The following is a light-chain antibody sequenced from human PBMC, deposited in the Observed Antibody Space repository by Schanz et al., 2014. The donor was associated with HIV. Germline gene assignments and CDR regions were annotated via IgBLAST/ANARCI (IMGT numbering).Light chain of an antibody. CDR2: AAS. J-gene: IGKJ1*01. Sequence: DIQMTQSPSSLSASVGDRVTITCRASQDIANFLAWYQQRPGKVPTLLIYAASTLQSGVPSRFSGSGSGTDFTLTINSLQPEDIATYYCKKYSSAPWTFGQGTKVEIK. V-gene: IGKV1-27*01. CDR1: QDIANF. CDR3: KKYSSAPWT.